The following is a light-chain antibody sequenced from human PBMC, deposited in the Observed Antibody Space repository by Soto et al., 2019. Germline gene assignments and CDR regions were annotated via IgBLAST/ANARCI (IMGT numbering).Light chain of an antibody. V-gene: IGKV3-20*01. J-gene: IGKJ1*01. CDR1: QSVSSYY. CDR2: AAS. Sequence: VLTQSPGTLSLSPGERATLSCRASQSVSSYYLAWYQQKPGQAPRLLIYAASSRATGIPDRFSGGGSGTDFTLTISRLEPEDFAVYYCQQCGSSPWTFGQGTKVDIK. CDR3: QQCGSSPWT.